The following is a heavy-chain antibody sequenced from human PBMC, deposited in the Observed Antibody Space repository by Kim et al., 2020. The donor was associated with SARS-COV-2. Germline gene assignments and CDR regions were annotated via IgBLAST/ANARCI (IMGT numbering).Heavy chain of an antibody. CDR2: IIPILGIA. V-gene: IGHV1-69*04. Sequence: SVKVSCKASGGTFSSYAISWVRQAPGQGLEWMGRIIPILGIANYAQKFQGRVTITADKSTSTAYMELSSLRSEDTAVYYCARESAARPERGRYYYYMDVWGKGTTVTVSS. CDR3: ARESAARPERGRYYYYMDV. J-gene: IGHJ6*03. CDR1: GGTFSSYA. D-gene: IGHD6-6*01.